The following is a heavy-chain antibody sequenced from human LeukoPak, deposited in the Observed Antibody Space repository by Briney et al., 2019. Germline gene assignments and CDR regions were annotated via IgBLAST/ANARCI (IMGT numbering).Heavy chain of an antibody. D-gene: IGHD3-22*01. CDR2: IYSGGST. CDR3: AREAVSGDAYDI. CDR1: GFTVSSNY. Sequence: PGGSLRLSCAASGFTVSSNYMSWVRQAPGKGLEWVSVIYSGGSTYYADSVKGRVTISRDNSKNTLYLQMNSRRVEDKAVYYCAREAVSGDAYDIWGQGTMVTVSS. V-gene: IGHV3-53*01. J-gene: IGHJ3*02.